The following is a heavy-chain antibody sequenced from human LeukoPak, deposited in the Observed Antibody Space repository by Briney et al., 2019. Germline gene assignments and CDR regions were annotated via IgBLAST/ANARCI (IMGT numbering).Heavy chain of an antibody. CDR2: ISPSSETI. J-gene: IGHJ4*02. CDR1: GFTFSKYS. CDR3: ARDNWQDC. V-gene: IGHV3-48*04. Sequence: GGSLRLSCAASGFTFSKYSMTWVRQAPGRGLEWVSYISPSSETIYYADSGKGRFTISRDNAQNSLFLQMNSLRADDTAVYYCARDNWQDCWGQGTQVTASS. D-gene: IGHD1-20*01.